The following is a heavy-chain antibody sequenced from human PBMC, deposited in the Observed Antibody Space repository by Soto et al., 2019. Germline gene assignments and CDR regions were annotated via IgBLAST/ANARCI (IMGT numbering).Heavy chain of an antibody. Sequence: QVQLVQSGAEVKKPGASVKVSCKASGYTFTSYYMHWVRQAPGQGLEWMGIINPSGGSTSYAQKFQGRVTMTRDTSTSTAYMELSSLRSGDTAVYYCARGGRYCSGGSCYSPYDYWGQGTLVTVSS. CDR2: INPSGGST. D-gene: IGHD2-15*01. CDR1: GYTFTSYY. J-gene: IGHJ4*02. V-gene: IGHV1-46*01. CDR3: ARGGRYCSGGSCYSPYDY.